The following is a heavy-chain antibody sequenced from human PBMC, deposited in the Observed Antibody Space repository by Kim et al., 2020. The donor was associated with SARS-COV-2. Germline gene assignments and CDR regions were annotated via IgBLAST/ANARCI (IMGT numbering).Heavy chain of an antibody. D-gene: IGHD3-10*01. CDR3: AREGGVRGVYYSYGMDV. Sequence: GGSLRLSCAASGFTVSSNYMSWVRQAPGKGLEWVSVIYSGGSAYYADSVEGRFTISRDNSKTTLYLQMNSLRAEDTAVYYCAREGGVRGVYYSYGMDVWGQGTTVTVSS. CDR2: IYSGGSA. CDR1: GFTVSSNY. V-gene: IGHV3-53*01. J-gene: IGHJ6*02.